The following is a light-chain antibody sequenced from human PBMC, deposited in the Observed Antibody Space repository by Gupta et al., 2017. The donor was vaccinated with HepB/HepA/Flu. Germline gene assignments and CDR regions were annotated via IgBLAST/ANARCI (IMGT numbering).Light chain of an antibody. Sequence: QSVLTPPPSASGTPGQRVTISCSGSSSKIGTNTVNWYQQLPGTAPKLLIYSNNQRPTGVPDRFSGSKSGTAASLAISGLQAEDEAHYYCAAWDNSLNALFGGGTKLTVL. V-gene: IGLV1-44*01. CDR2: SNN. CDR3: AAWDNSLNAL. CDR1: SSKIGTNT. J-gene: IGLJ2*01.